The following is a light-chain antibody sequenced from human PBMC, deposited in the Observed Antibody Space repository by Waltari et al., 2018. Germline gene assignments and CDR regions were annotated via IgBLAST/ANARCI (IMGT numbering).Light chain of an antibody. CDR1: NIGRKS. V-gene: IGLV3-21*03. CDR2: DDR. CDR3: QVWDAIDEPGL. J-gene: IGLJ2*01. Sequence: SYVLTQAPAGSVAPGKTAKISCGGNNIGRKSVHWYQQKPGQAPILVVFDDRDRPSGTPERFAGYNAGNTATLTSRRGEAGDEADYYCQVWDAIDEPGLFGGGTKLTV.